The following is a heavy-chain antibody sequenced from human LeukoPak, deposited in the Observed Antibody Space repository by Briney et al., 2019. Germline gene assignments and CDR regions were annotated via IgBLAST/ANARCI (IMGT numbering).Heavy chain of an antibody. CDR2: ISGSGGST. D-gene: IGHD2-2*01. CDR3: ARGAGYCSSTSCYVGNWFDP. V-gene: IGHV3-23*01. Sequence: GGSLRLSCAASGFTFSSYAMSWVRQAPGKGLEWVSAISGSGGSTYYADSVKGRFTISRDNAKNSLYLQMNSLRAEDTAVYYCARGAGYCSSTSCYVGNWFDPWGQGTLVTVSS. J-gene: IGHJ5*02. CDR1: GFTFSSYA.